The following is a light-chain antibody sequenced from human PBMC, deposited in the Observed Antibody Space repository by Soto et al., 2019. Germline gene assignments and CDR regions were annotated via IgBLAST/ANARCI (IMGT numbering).Light chain of an antibody. J-gene: IGKJ2*01. CDR3: QQYLSFPMYT. Sequence: EIVMTQSPATLSVSPGERVTLSCRASQFISTNLAWYQQRPGQAPRLLIYYASTRATGIPARFSGSGSGTEFTLTISSLQPEDVAIYYCQQYLSFPMYTFAQGTKLEIK. CDR2: YAS. V-gene: IGKV3-15*01. CDR1: QFISTN.